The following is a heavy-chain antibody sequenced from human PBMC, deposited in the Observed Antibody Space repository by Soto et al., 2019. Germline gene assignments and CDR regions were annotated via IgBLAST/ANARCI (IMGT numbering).Heavy chain of an antibody. D-gene: IGHD3-22*01. Sequence: EMQLVESGGGLVQPGGSLRLSCAASGFTVSSNYMSWVRQAPGKGLEWVSVIYAGGSTHYADSVEDRFTNSRDNSNTMLYLQMNSLRAEDTAVYYCVREKVTMIVGFYYFDYWGQGTRVTVSS. CDR3: VREKVTMIVGFYYFDY. CDR1: GFTVSSNY. J-gene: IGHJ4*02. V-gene: IGHV3-66*01. CDR2: IYAGGST.